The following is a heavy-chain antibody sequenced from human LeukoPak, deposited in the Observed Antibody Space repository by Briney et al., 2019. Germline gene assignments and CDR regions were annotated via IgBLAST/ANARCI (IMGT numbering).Heavy chain of an antibody. CDR1: GFTFSNYW. CDR3: ATNKYYFDY. D-gene: IGHD2/OR15-2a*01. V-gene: IGHV3-21*01. Sequence: GGSLRLSCAASGFTFSNYWMSWVRQAPGKGLEWVSSISSASGYIYYADSVKGRFTISRGNAKNSLFLQMNSLRAEDTAVYYCATNKYYFDYWGQGTLVTVSS. J-gene: IGHJ4*02. CDR2: ISSASGYI.